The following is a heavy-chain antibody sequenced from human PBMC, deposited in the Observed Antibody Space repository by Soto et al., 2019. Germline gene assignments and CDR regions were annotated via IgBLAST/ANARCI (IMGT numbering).Heavy chain of an antibody. CDR3: AGGFHWGDY. J-gene: IGHJ4*02. CDR1: GFTFSRDG. Sequence: QVQLVESGGGVVQPGRSLRLSCAASGFTFSRDGMLWVRQAPGKGLEWVAVISYDGSDKYYADSVKGRFTISRDNSKKTLYLQMNSLGVDDTAVYYCAGGFHWGDYGGQGTLVTVSS. D-gene: IGHD3-16*01. V-gene: IGHV3-30*03. CDR2: ISYDGSDK.